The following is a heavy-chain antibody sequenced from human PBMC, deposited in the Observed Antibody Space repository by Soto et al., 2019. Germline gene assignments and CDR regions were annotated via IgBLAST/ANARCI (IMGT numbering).Heavy chain of an antibody. D-gene: IGHD3-10*01. J-gene: IGHJ5*02. CDR1: GFTLQSYA. CDR2: LIGGHYGT. CDR3: AKGKSTGDIDWFDP. V-gene: IGHV3-23*01. Sequence: GSLRLSCTASGFTLQSYAMAWVRQAPGKGLEWVAALIGGHYGTAYSYSVKGRFTVSRDSSKKCLYLQMNSLGVEDTAMDFCAKGKSTGDIDWFDPWGQGSLVTVSS.